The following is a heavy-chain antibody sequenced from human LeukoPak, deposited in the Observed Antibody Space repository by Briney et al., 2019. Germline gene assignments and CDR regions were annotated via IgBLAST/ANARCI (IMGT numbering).Heavy chain of an antibody. D-gene: IGHD2-21*02. CDR1: GYTFTSYY. V-gene: IGHV1-46*01. CDR3: ARDWCGGDCYPDAFDI. J-gene: IGHJ3*02. CDR2: INPSGGST. Sequence: ASVKVSCKATGYTFTSYYMHWVRQAPGQGLEWMGIINPSGGSTSYAQKFQGRVTMTRDTSTSTVYMELSSLRSEDTAVYYCARDWCGGDCYPDAFDIWGQGTMVTVSS.